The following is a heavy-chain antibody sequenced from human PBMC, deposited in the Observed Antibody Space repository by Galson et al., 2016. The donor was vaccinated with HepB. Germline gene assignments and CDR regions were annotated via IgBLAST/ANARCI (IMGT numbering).Heavy chain of an antibody. D-gene: IGHD1-26*01. V-gene: IGHV1-8*01. CDR2: MNPNSGNT. CDR1: GYTFTKSD. Sequence: SVKVSCKASGYTFTKSDINWVRQAPGQGLEWMGWMNPNSGNTGSAQKFQGRVTMTRNTSISTAYMELSSLRIEDTAVYYCAREGMIVAATRVYYGMDVWGQGTTVTVSS. CDR3: AREGMIVAATRVYYGMDV. J-gene: IGHJ6*02.